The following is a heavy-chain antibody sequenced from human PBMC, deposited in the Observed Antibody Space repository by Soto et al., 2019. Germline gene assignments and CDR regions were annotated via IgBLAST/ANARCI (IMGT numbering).Heavy chain of an antibody. CDR2: IIPVFGTP. V-gene: IGHV1-69*06. D-gene: IGHD6-13*01. Sequence: QVQLEQSGSEVKKSGSSVKVSCKASGYSFSSHAMTWVRQAPGQGLAWMGGIIPVFGTPSYAQKFQGRVKISADKSTNTAYLELRSLRSEDTAVYYCARGGALSTSWYWGDGLDSWGQGTQVTVSS. J-gene: IGHJ4*02. CDR1: GYSFSSHA. CDR3: ARGGALSTSWYWGDGLDS.